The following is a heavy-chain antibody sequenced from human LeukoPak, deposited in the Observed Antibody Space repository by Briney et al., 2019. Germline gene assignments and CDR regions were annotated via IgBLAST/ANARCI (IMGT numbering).Heavy chain of an antibody. CDR3: ARLSSGWYSGGFDY. D-gene: IGHD6-19*01. J-gene: IGHJ4*02. V-gene: IGHV3-11*01. CDR1: GFTFSDYY. Sequence: GGSLRLSCAASGFTFSDYYMSWIRQAPGKGLEWVSYISSSGSTIYYADSVKGRFTISRDKSKNTLYLQMNSLRAEDTAVYYCARLSSGWYSGGFDYWGQGTLVTVSS. CDR2: ISSSGSTI.